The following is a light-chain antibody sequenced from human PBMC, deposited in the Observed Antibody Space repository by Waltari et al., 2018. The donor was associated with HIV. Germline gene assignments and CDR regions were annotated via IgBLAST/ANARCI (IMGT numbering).Light chain of an antibody. V-gene: IGKV4-1*01. Sequence: DIVMTQSPDSLAVSLGARATINCKSSQSVLHTSNNKNFLAWYQQKSGQAPKLLIYWASTRESGVPARFSCSGSGTNFTLTINSLQSEDVAVYYCQQYHVTPPMFGQGT. J-gene: IGKJ1*01. CDR2: WAS. CDR3: QQYHVTPPM. CDR1: QSVLHTSNNKNF.